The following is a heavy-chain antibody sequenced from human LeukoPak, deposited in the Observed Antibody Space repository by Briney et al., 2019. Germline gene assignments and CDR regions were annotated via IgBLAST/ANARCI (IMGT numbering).Heavy chain of an antibody. CDR2: MNPNSGNT. CDR3: ARVPYGFYGMDV. Sequence: ASVKVSCKASGYTFTSYDINWVRQPTGQRLEWMGWMNPNSGNTGYAQKFQGRVTMTRNTSISTAYMELSSLRSEDTAVYYCARVPYGFYGMDVWGQGTTVTVSS. CDR1: GYTFTSYD. J-gene: IGHJ6*02. V-gene: IGHV1-8*01. D-gene: IGHD3-10*01.